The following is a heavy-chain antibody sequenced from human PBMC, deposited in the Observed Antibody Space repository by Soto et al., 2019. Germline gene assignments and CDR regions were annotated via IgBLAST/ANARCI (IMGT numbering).Heavy chain of an antibody. CDR1: GGSISSGGYY. V-gene: IGHV4-31*03. Sequence: SETLSLTCTVSGGSISSGGYYWSWIRQHPGKGLEWIGYIYYSGSTYYNPSLKSRVTISVDTSKDQFSLKLSSVTAADTAVYYCARAFPRSGSYYISYYYYGMDVWGQGTTVTVSS. CDR3: ARAFPRSGSYYISYYYYGMDV. D-gene: IGHD3-10*01. J-gene: IGHJ6*02. CDR2: IYYSGST.